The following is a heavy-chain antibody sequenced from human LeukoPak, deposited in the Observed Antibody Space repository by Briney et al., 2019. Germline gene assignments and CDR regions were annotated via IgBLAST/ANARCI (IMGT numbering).Heavy chain of an antibody. J-gene: IGHJ2*01. CDR3: ARDFWDDFEYFDL. CDR1: GFTFSSHA. D-gene: IGHD3-3*01. V-gene: IGHV3-23*01. CDR2: INGSGSST. Sequence: GGSLRLSCAASGFTFSSHAMSWVRQAPGKGLEWVSAINGSGSSTYYADSVKGRVSISRDNSKDTLYLQMNSLRVEDTALYYCARDFWDDFEYFDLWGRGTLVTVSS.